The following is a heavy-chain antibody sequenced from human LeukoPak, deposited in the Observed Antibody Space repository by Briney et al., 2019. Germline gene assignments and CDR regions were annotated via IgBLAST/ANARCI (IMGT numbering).Heavy chain of an antibody. D-gene: IGHD4-17*01. Sequence: GGSLRLSCSASGFTFSNYWKHWVRQAPGKGLDWVSRIKADGTITGYADSVKGRFTISRDNAKNTLYLQMNSLRAEDTAVYYCIRDRTVTTLFDHWGQGTLVTVSS. CDR2: IKADGTIT. V-gene: IGHV3-74*01. CDR3: IRDRTVTTLFDH. J-gene: IGHJ4*02. CDR1: GFTFSNYW.